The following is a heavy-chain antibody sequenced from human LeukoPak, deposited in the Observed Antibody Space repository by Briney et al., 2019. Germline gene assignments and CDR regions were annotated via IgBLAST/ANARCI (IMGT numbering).Heavy chain of an antibody. J-gene: IGHJ3*02. Sequence: GGSLRLSCAASEFTVSNYYMSWVRQAPGKGLEWVSVIDSGGSTYYADSVKGRFTISRDNSKNTLYLQMNSLRAEDTAVYYCARGRPGGLDAFDIWGQGTMVTVSS. V-gene: IGHV3-66*01. D-gene: IGHD6-25*01. CDR2: IDSGGST. CDR1: EFTVSNYY. CDR3: ARGRPGGLDAFDI.